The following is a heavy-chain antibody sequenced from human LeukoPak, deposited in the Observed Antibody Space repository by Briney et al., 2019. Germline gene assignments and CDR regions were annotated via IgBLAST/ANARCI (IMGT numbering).Heavy chain of an antibody. CDR3: AKDYYYDSSGPNWFDP. CDR2: ISGSGGST. Sequence: GGSLRLSCAASGFTFSSYAISWVRQAPGKGLEWVSAISGSGGSTYYADSVKGRFTISRDNSKNTLYLQMNSLRAEDTAVYYCAKDYYYDSSGPNWFDPWGQGTLVTVSS. J-gene: IGHJ5*02. V-gene: IGHV3-23*01. D-gene: IGHD3-22*01. CDR1: GFTFSSYA.